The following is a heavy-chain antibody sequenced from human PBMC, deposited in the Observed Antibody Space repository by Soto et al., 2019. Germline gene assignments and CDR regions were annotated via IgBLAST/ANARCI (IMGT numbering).Heavy chain of an antibody. CDR3: ARQGNGAEGFDF. CDR2: IDPSDSQT. CDR1: GYSFAGYW. D-gene: IGHD4-17*01. J-gene: IGHJ4*02. Sequence: TGESLKISCKGSGYSFAGYWITWVRQKPGKGLEWMGRIDPSDSQTYYSPSFRGHVTISATKSITTVFLQWSSLRASDTAMYYCARQGNGAEGFDFWGQGALVTAPQ. V-gene: IGHV5-10-1*01.